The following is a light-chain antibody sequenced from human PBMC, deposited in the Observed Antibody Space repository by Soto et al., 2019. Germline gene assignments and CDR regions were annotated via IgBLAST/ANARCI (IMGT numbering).Light chain of an antibody. CDR2: GAS. CDR1: QSISSSD. J-gene: IGKJ3*01. V-gene: IGKV3-20*01. Sequence: EIVLTQSPGTLSLSPGERATLSCRASQSISSSDLAWYQQRPGQAPRLLIFGASYRATGIPDRFSGSGSGTDFTLTISRLEPEDFAVYYCQQYSSSPPEFTFGPGNSVDSK. CDR3: QQYSSSPPEFT.